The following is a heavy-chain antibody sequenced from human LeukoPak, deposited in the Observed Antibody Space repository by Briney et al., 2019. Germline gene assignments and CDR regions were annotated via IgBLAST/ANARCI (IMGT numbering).Heavy chain of an antibody. CDR1: GFTFSNYA. Sequence: GGSLRLSCAASGFTFSNYAMSWVRQAPGKGLEWVSAISGSGDGTYSADSVKGRFTISRDNSKNTRYLQMNSLRAEDTAVYYCAKPFYSGYDSHFDYWGQGTLVTVSS. D-gene: IGHD5-12*01. CDR3: AKPFYSGYDSHFDY. CDR2: ISGSGDGT. V-gene: IGHV3-23*01. J-gene: IGHJ4*02.